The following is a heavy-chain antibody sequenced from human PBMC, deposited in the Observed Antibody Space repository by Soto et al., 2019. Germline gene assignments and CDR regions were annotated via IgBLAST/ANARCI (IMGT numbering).Heavy chain of an antibody. D-gene: IGHD1-7*01. CDR1: GGSISSYY. J-gene: IGHJ2*01. CDR2: IYTSGST. CDR3: ARVDNWNYVGYWYFYL. Sequence: SETLSITCTVSGGSISSYYWSWIRQPAGKGLEWIGRIYTSGSTNYNPSLKSRVTMSVDTSKNQFSLKLSSVTAADTAVYYCARVDNWNYVGYWYFYLWGRGFLVTVPS. V-gene: IGHV4-4*07.